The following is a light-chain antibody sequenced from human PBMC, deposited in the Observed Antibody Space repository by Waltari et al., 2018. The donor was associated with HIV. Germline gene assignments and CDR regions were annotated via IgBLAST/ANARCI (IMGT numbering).Light chain of an antibody. Sequence: QSALTQPPSVSGSPGQSVTISCPGTRSDIGLYNFVSRYQQCPGKAPKLVIFEVTKRPSGVPDRFSGSKSGNTASLTVSGLQPEDEGDYYCSSYAAMNNFYVLFGGGTKLTVL. V-gene: IGLV2-8*01. J-gene: IGLJ2*01. CDR2: EVT. CDR1: RSDIGLYNF. CDR3: SSYAAMNNFYVL.